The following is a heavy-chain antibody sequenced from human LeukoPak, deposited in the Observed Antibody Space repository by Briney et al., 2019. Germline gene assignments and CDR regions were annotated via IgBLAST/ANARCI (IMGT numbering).Heavy chain of an antibody. CDR2: IKQDGSEK. V-gene: IGHV3-7*01. CDR1: GFTFSSYW. CDR3: ASSGSSGYYYVYYFDY. D-gene: IGHD3-22*01. J-gene: IGHJ4*02. Sequence: GGSLRLSCAASGFTFSSYWMSWVRQAPGKGLEWVANIKQDGSEKYYVDSVKGRFTISRDNAKNSLYLQMNSLRAEDTAVYYCASSGSSGYYYVYYFDYWGQGTLVTVSS.